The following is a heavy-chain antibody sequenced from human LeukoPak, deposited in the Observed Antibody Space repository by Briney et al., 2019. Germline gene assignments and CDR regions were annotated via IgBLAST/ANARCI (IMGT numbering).Heavy chain of an antibody. CDR2: IYSGGST. Sequence: GGSLRLSCAASGFTVSSNYMSWVRQAPGKGLEWVSVIYSGGSTYYADSVKGRFTISRDNSKNTLCLQMNSLRAEDTAVCYCAVDIVVVPAAITYNPYYYYGMDVWGQGTTVTVSS. V-gene: IGHV3-66*01. CDR1: GFTVSSNY. J-gene: IGHJ6*02. CDR3: AVDIVVVPAAITYNPYYYYGMDV. D-gene: IGHD2-2*02.